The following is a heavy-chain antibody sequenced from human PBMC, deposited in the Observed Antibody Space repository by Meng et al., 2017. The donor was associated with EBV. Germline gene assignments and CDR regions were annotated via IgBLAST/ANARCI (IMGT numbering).Heavy chain of an antibody. CDR3: ARGRWLQPGSYFDY. CDR1: GGSFSGYY. Sequence: VQLQKWGAGLLKPSETLSLPCAVYGGSFSGYYWSWIRQPPGKGLEWIGEINHSGSTNYNPSLKSRVTISVDTSKNQFSLKLSSVTAADTAVYYCARGRWLQPGSYFDYWGQGTLVTVSS. CDR2: INHSGST. D-gene: IGHD5-24*01. J-gene: IGHJ4*02. V-gene: IGHV4-34*01.